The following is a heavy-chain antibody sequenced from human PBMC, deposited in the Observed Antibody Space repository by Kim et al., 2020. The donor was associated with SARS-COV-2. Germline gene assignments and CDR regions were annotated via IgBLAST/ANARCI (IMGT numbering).Heavy chain of an antibody. J-gene: IGHJ4*02. Sequence: VKSRITINPDTSKNQFSLQLNSVTPEDTAVYYCARATSSPGIAVAGTFDYWGQGTLVTVSS. CDR3: ARATSSPGIAVAGTFDY. D-gene: IGHD6-19*01. V-gene: IGHV6-1*01.